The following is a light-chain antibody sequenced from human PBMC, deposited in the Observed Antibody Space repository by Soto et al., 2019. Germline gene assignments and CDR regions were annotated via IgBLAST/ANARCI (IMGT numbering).Light chain of an antibody. CDR2: DAS. J-gene: IGKJ1*01. CDR1: QSISSW. CDR3: QQYNSYSPT. V-gene: IGKV1-5*01. Sequence: DIQMTQSPSTLSASVGDRVTITCRASQSISSWLAWYQQKPGKAHKLLIYDASSLESGVPSRFSGSGSGTEFTLTISSLQPDDFATYYCQQYNSYSPTFGQGTKVEIK.